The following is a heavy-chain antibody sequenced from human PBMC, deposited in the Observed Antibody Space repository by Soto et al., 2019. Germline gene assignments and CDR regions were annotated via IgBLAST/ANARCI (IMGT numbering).Heavy chain of an antibody. Sequence: QVQLQESGPGLVKPSETLSLTCTVSGGSISSYYWSWIRQPPGKGLEWIGYIYYSGSTNYNPSLXGGAXLXVTTSKNQFSLQLSSVTAADTAVYYCARRYGSCFDYWGQGTLVTVSS. CDR2: IYYSGST. D-gene: IGHD5-18*01. V-gene: IGHV4-59*08. J-gene: IGHJ4*02. CDR1: GGSISSYY. CDR3: ARRYGSCFDY.